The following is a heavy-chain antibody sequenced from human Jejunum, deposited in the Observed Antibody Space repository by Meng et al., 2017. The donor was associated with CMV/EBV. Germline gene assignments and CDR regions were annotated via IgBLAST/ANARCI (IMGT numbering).Heavy chain of an antibody. D-gene: IGHD1-26*01. CDR1: GFTFSSYW. CDR2: ISGDGSST. Sequence: SGFTFSSYWMHWVRQAPGKGLVWVSRISGDGSSTYYADSVKGRFTISRDNAENTLFLQMNSLRAEDTAVYYCARNLSGSYGDLQHWGQGTRVTVSS. CDR3: ARNLSGSYGDLQH. V-gene: IGHV3-74*01. J-gene: IGHJ1*01.